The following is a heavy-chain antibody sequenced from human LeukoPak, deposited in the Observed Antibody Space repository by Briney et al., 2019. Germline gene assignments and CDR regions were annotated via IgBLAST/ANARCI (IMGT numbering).Heavy chain of an antibody. CDR2: ISSSSSYI. CDR3: ARVGFKAGSGYSYGPIDY. V-gene: IGHV3-21*01. J-gene: IGHJ4*02. D-gene: IGHD5-18*01. Sequence: GGSLRLSCAASAFTFSSYSMNWVRQAPGEGLEWVSSISSSSSYIYYADSVKGPFTISRDNANNSLYLQMNSLRAEDTAVHYCARVGFKAGSGYSYGPIDYWGQGTLVTVSS. CDR1: AFTFSSYS.